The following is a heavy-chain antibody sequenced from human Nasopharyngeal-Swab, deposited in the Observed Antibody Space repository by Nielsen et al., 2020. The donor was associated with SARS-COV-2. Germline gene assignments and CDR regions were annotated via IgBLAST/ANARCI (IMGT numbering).Heavy chain of an antibody. CDR3: ARMGTYYYDLLYGMDV. D-gene: IGHD3-22*01. CDR1: GFTFSSYS. Sequence: GESLKISCAASGFTFSSYSMNWVRQAPGKGLEWVAVIWYDGSNKYYADSVKGRFTISRDNSKNTLYLQMNSLRAEDTAVYYCARMGTYYYDLLYGMDVWGQGTTVTVSS. J-gene: IGHJ6*02. V-gene: IGHV3-33*08. CDR2: IWYDGSNK.